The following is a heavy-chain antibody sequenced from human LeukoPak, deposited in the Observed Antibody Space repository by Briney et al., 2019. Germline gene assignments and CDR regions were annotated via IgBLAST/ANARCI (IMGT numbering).Heavy chain of an antibody. J-gene: IGHJ4*02. Sequence: PGGSLRLSCAASGFTVTSKHMSWVRQAPGKGLEWVSVIYSGGSTFYRDSVKGRFTISRDNSKNTLYLQITGLRAEDTAVYYCARGAISMVRAWEFDYWGQGTLVTVSS. CDR3: ARGAISMVRAWEFDY. CDR2: IYSGGST. CDR1: GFTVTSKH. V-gene: IGHV3-66*01. D-gene: IGHD3-10*01.